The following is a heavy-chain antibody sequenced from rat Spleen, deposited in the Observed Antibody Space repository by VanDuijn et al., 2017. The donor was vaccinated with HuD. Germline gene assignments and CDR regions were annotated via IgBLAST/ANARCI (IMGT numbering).Heavy chain of an antibody. CDR3: ARDYFSDGYFNY. CDR2: IWSNGGT. J-gene: IGHJ2*01. Sequence: QVQLKESGPGLVQPSQTLSLTCTVSGFSLTSNGVSWIRQPPGKGLEWMGMIWSNGGTDYNSAVKSRLSISRDTSKSQVFLKMNSLQSEDTTTYYCARDYFSDGYFNYWGQGVMVTVSS. V-gene: IGHV2-47*01. CDR1: GFSLTSNG. D-gene: IGHD1-1*01.